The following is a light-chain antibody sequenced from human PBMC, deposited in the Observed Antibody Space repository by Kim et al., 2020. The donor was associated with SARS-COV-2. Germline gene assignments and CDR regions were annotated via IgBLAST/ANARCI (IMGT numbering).Light chain of an antibody. CDR2: AAS. CDR3: QQSHSTPRT. J-gene: IGKJ1*01. V-gene: IGKV1-39*01. Sequence: DIQMTQSPSSLSASVGDRVTITCRTSQSISSYLNWYQQKPGKAPKFLIYAASNLQSWVPSRFSGSGSGTDFTLTITSLQPEDFATYYCQQSHSTPRTFGQGTKVDIK. CDR1: QSISSY.